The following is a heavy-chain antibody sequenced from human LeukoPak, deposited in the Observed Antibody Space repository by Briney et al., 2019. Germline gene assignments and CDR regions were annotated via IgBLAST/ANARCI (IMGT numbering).Heavy chain of an antibody. V-gene: IGHV1-24*01. D-gene: IGHD5-24*01. CDR2: FDPEDGET. CDR1: GYTLTELS. J-gene: IGHJ4*02. CDR3: ATGWGWRWLFDY. Sequence: SLKVSCKVSGYTLTELSMHRVRQAPGKGLEWMGGFDPEDGETIYAQKFQGRVTMTEDTSTDTAYMELSSLRSEDTAVYYCATGWGWRWLFDYWGQGTLVTVSP.